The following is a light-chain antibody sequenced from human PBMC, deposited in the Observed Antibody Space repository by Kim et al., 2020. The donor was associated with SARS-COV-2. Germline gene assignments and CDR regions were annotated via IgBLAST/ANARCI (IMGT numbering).Light chain of an antibody. CDR1: QSISSW. Sequence: SVRDTVTITCRASQSISSWLAWYQQKPGKAPNLLIYRASSLESWVPSRFSGSGSGTEFTLSISSLQPDDFATYYCQQYDSNPCTFGQGTRLEI. J-gene: IGKJ2*02. CDR2: RAS. CDR3: QQYDSNPCT. V-gene: IGKV1-5*03.